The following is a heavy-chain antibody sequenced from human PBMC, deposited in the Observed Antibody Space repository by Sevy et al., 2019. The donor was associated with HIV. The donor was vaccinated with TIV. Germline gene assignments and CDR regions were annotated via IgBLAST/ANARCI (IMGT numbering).Heavy chain of an antibody. J-gene: IGHJ4*02. D-gene: IGHD6-6*01. Sequence: GVSLRLSCAASGFTFRSYAMHWVPQAPGKGLEWGAVISYDRSNKDYADPVKGRFTISRDNSKNTLYLQMNSLRAEDTAVYYCAREGGEIAARPDQLPFDYWGQGTLVTVSS. CDR3: AREGGEIAARPDQLPFDY. CDR2: ISYDRSNK. V-gene: IGHV3-30-3*01. CDR1: GFTFRSYA.